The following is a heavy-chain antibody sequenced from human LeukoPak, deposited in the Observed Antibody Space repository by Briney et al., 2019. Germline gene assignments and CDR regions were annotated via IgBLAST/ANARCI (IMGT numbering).Heavy chain of an antibody. CDR3: AKWQIDYDILTGYLLI. V-gene: IGHV3-23*01. Sequence: GGSLRLSCAASGFTFSSYAMSWVRQAPGKGLEWVSAISGSGGSTYYADSVKGRFTISRDNSKNTLYLQMNSLRAEDTAVYYCAKWQIDYDILTGYLLIWGQGTLVTVSS. CDR1: GFTFSSYA. J-gene: IGHJ4*02. D-gene: IGHD3-9*01. CDR2: ISGSGGST.